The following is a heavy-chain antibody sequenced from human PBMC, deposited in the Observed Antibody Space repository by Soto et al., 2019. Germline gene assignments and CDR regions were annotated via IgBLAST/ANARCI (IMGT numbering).Heavy chain of an antibody. CDR2: ISGSGGST. Sequence: GGSLRLSCASSGFPFSSYAMSWVRQAPGKGLEWVSAISGSGGSTYYADSVKGRFTISRDNSKNTLYLQMNSLRAEDTAVYYCASSSTSCSWCFSSSYWGQGTLVTVSS. D-gene: IGHD2-2*01. V-gene: IGHV3-23*01. CDR1: GFPFSSYA. J-gene: IGHJ4*02. CDR3: ASSSTSCSWCFSSSY.